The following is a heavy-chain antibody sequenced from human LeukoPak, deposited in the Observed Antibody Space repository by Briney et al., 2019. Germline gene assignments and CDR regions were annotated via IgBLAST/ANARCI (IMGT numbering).Heavy chain of an antibody. CDR2: VSPGGDKT. J-gene: IGHJ3*01. Sequence: PGGSLRLSCAASGFTFSSYAMSWARQAPGKGLQWVSAVSPGGDKTYYADSVKGRFTVSRDNSRNTLYLQMNSLRADDTAVYFCAKEKAVARSSGWHAFDVWGQGSLVTVS. CDR3: AKEKAVARSSGWHAFDV. V-gene: IGHV3-23*01. CDR1: GFTFSSYA. D-gene: IGHD6-19*01.